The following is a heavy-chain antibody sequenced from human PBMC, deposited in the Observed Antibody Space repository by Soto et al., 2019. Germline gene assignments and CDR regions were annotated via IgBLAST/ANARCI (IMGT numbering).Heavy chain of an antibody. CDR1: GGSISSYY. D-gene: IGHD6-6*01. V-gene: IGHV4-59*12. J-gene: IGHJ4*02. CDR3: ARPGSSSPFDY. CDR2: IYYSGST. Sequence: ETLSLTCTVSGGSISSYYWSWIRQPPGKGLEWIGYIYYSGSTNYNPSLKSRVTISVDKSKNQFSLKLSSVTAADTAVYYCARPGSSSPFDYWGQGTLVTVSS.